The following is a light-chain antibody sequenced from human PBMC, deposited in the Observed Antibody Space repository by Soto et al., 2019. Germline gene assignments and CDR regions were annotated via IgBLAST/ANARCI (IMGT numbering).Light chain of an antibody. CDR1: QSVSSSY. V-gene: IGKV3-20*01. J-gene: IGKJ1*01. CDR3: QQYGSSPRT. Sequence: IVLTQAAGTLSLSPGERATLSCMGSQSVSSSYLAWYQQKPGQAPRLLIYGASSRATGIPDRFSGSGSGTDCTLTISRLEPEDVAVYYCQQYGSSPRTLGQGTKVDIK. CDR2: GAS.